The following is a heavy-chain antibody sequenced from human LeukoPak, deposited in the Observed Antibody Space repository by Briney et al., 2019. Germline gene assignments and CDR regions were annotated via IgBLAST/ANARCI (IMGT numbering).Heavy chain of an antibody. Sequence: SQTLSLTCAISGDSVSSNSVAWNWLRQSPSRGLEWLGRTYYRSKWFNEYTVSMKTRITINPDTSKNQFSLQLNSVTPEDTAVYYCAREDRLGHFDYWDQGTLVTVSS. CDR3: AREDRLGHFDY. CDR1: GDSVSSNSVA. V-gene: IGHV6-1*01. CDR2: TYYRSKWFN. J-gene: IGHJ4*02.